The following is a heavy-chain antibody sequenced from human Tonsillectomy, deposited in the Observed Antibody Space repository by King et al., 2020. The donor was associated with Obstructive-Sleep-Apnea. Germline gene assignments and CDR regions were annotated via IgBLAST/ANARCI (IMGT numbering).Heavy chain of an antibody. D-gene: IGHD4-17*01. CDR1: GFTFTIYA. Sequence: VQLVESGGGLVQPGGSLRLSCAASGFTFTIYAMSWVRQAPGKGLEWVSSIGGSGDSTYYADSVKGRFTISRDNSKNTLFLQMNSLRADDTAVYYCAKDWGDGDFPSPPDYWGQGSLVTVSS. V-gene: IGHV3-23*04. J-gene: IGHJ4*02. CDR3: AKDWGDGDFPSPPDY. CDR2: IGGSGDST.